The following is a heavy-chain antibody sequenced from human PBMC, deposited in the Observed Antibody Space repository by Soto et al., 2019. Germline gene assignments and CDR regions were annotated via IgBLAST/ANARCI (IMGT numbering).Heavy chain of an antibody. Sequence: ESGGGVVQPGRSLRLSCAASGFTFSSYGMHWVRQAPGKGLEWVAVIWYDGSNKYYADSVKGRFTISRDNSKNTLYLQMNSLRAEDTAVYYCARSDMATISLDYWGQGTLVTVSS. CDR3: ARSDMATISLDY. V-gene: IGHV3-33*01. J-gene: IGHJ4*02. CDR2: IWYDGSNK. CDR1: GFTFSSYG. D-gene: IGHD5-12*01.